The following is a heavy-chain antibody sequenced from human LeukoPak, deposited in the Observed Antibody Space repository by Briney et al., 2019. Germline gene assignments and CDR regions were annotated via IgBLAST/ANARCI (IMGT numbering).Heavy chain of an antibody. CDR2: ITTSDGNT. V-gene: IGHV3-23*01. CDR3: AKDGGLWVSAHWGDS. J-gene: IGHJ4*02. D-gene: IGHD7-27*01. CDR1: GFTFGIYA. Sequence: SGGSLRLSCAVSGFTFGIYAMTWVRQAPGKGLEWVSTITTSDGNTYYADSVKGRFTVSRDNSKNTLFLQMNSLRAEDTAVYYCAKDGGLWVSAHWGDSWGRGTLVTVSS.